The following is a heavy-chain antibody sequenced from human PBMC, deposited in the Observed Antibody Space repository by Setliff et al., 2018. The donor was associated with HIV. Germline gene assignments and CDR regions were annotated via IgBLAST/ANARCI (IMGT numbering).Heavy chain of an antibody. CDR3: TTRVPAAHTGA. CDR2: IKSKGDGETT. V-gene: IGHV3-15*01. D-gene: IGHD2-2*01. CDR1: GLTGRDAG. Sequence: PGGSLRRACGAAGLTGRDAGMTGGRQAPGKGLEWVGRIKSKGDGETTDYAVPVKGRFTISRDDSRNTVFLQMDSLKTEDTGVYYCTTRVPAAHTGAWGQGTLFPVSS. J-gene: IGHJ5*02.